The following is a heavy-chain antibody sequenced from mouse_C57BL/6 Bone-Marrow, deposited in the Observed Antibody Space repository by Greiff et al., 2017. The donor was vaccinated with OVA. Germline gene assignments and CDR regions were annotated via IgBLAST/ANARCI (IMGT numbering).Heavy chain of an antibody. CDR2: IDPENGDT. CDR3: TTSPYYYGSSYGNPYYYAMDY. D-gene: IGHD1-1*01. Sequence: EVMLVESGAELVRPGASVKLSCTASGFNIKDDYMHWVKQRPEQGLEWIGWIDPENGDTEYASKFQGKATITADTSSNTAYLQLSSLTSEDTAVYYCTTSPYYYGSSYGNPYYYAMDYWGQGTSVTVSS. CDR1: GFNIKDDY. V-gene: IGHV14-4*01. J-gene: IGHJ4*01.